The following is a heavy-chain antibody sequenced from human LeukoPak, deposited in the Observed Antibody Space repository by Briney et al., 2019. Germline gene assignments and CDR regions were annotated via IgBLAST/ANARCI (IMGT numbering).Heavy chain of an antibody. Sequence: ASVKVSCKVSGYTLTELSMHWVRQAPGKGLEWMGGFDPEDGETIYAQKFQGRVTMTENTSTDTAYMELSALTSEDTAVYYCARNPPRTGDFISWGQGALVTVSS. D-gene: IGHD1-1*01. V-gene: IGHV1-24*01. CDR1: GYTLTELS. CDR2: FDPEDGET. J-gene: IGHJ4*02. CDR3: ARNPPRTGDFIS.